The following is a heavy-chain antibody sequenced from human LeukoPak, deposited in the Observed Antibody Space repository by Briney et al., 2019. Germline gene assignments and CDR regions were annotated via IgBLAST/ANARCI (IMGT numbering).Heavy chain of an antibody. Sequence: GGSLRLSCAASEFIFSGYWMNWVRQAPGRGLEWVANIKQDGSEKQYVDSVRGRFTISRDNAKNSLYLQMNSLRVEDTAVYYCARDGFVGAVDYWGQGTLVTVSS. D-gene: IGHD6-13*01. V-gene: IGHV3-7*01. J-gene: IGHJ4*02. CDR3: ARDGFVGAVDY. CDR2: IKQDGSEK. CDR1: EFIFSGYW.